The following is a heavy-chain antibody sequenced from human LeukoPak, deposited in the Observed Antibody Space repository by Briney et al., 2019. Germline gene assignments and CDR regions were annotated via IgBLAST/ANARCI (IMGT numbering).Heavy chain of an antibody. CDR3: ARGSAYADFDY. J-gene: IGHJ4*02. CDR2: ISYDGSNK. CDR1: GFTFSSYA. Sequence: GGSLRLSCAASGFTFSSYAMHWVRQAPGKGLEWVAVISYDGSNKYYADSVKGRFTISRDNSKNTLYLQMNSLRAEDTAVYYCARGSAYADFDYWGQGTLVTVSS. V-gene: IGHV3-30-3*01. D-gene: IGHD2-21*01.